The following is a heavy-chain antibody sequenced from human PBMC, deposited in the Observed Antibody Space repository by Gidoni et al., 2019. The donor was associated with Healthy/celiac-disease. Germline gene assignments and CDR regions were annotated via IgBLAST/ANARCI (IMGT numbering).Heavy chain of an antibody. J-gene: IGHJ3*02. D-gene: IGHD3-22*01. V-gene: IGHV3-48*02. CDR1: GFTFSSYS. Sequence: EVQLVESGGGLVQPGGSLRRSCAASGFTFSSYSMNGVLQAPGKGLEWVSYISSSSSTIYYADSVKGRFTISRDNAKNSLYLQMNSLRDEDTAVYYCARDDVVITTGAFDIWGQGTMVTVSS. CDR2: ISSSSSTI. CDR3: ARDDVVITTGAFDI.